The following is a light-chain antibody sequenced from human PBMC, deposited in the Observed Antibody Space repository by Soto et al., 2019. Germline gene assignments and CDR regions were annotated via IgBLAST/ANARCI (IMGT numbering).Light chain of an antibody. CDR3: CSYAGSYTYV. CDR2: DVS. V-gene: IGLV2-11*01. CDR1: SSDVGSYNY. Sequence: QSALTQPRSVSGSPGQSVTISCTGTSSDVGSYNYVSWYQQPPGKAPKLMIYDVSKRPSGVPDRFSGSKSDNTASLTISGLQAEDEADYYCCSYAGSYTYVFGTGTKVTVL. J-gene: IGLJ1*01.